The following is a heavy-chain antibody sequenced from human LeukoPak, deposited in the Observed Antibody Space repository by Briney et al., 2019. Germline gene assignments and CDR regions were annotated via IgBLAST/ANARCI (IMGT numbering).Heavy chain of an antibody. V-gene: IGHV5-51*01. J-gene: IGHJ4*02. Sequence: GESLKISCKGSGYSFTSYWIGWVRQMPGKGLEWMGIIYPGDSDTRYSPSFQGQVTISADKSISTAYLQWSSLKASDTAMYYCARHGYCTNGVCYSFDYWGQGTLVTVSP. CDR3: ARHGYCTNGVCYSFDY. CDR2: IYPGDSDT. CDR1: GYSFTSYW. D-gene: IGHD2-8*01.